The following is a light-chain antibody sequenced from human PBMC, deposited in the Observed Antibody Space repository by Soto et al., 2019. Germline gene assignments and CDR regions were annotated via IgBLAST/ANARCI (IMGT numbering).Light chain of an antibody. CDR1: TSNIGNNY. V-gene: IGLV1-51*01. Sequence: QSVLTQPPSVSAAPGQRVTISCSGSTSNIGNNYVSWYQQFPGTAPKVVIYENDKRASGIPDRFSGSKSGTSATLDITGLQPGDEADYYCGTWDSGLSVGVVFGGGTKLTVL. J-gene: IGLJ2*01. CDR3: GTWDSGLSVGVV. CDR2: END.